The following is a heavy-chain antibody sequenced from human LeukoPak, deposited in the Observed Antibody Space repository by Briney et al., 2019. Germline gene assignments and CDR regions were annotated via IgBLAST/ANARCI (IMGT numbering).Heavy chain of an antibody. CDR3: VKGPRPDITVAHTAEK. J-gene: IGHJ4*02. Sequence: GASLRLSCAGSGFSLIKYAMSWVRQVPGRGLEWVSTITGRGDSTYVADSVKGRVTISRDNSKNSLFLQMNSVRAEDTAVYYCVKGPRPDITVAHTAEKWGQGTLVTVSS. V-gene: IGHV3-23*01. D-gene: IGHD6-19*01. CDR2: ITGRGDST. CDR1: GFSLIKYA.